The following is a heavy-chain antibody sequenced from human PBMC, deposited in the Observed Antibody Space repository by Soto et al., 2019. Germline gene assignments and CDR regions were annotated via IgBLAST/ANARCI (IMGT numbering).Heavy chain of an antibody. J-gene: IGHJ4*02. V-gene: IGHV4-61*01. D-gene: IGHD5-18*01. CDR2: IYSSGST. CDR3: ARDIRGYSRAFDY. Sequence: SETLSLTCTVSGDSVSSDNYYWSWIRHPPGKGLEWIGYIYSSGSTNYNPSLKSRVTISLDRSRNQFSLKLTSVTAADTAVYYCARDIRGYSRAFDYWGQGTLVTASS. CDR1: GDSVSSDNYY.